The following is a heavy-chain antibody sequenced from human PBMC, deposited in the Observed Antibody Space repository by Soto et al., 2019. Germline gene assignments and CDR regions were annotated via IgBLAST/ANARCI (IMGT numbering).Heavy chain of an antibody. CDR2: IYYSGST. D-gene: IGHD2-2*01. CDR1: GGSISSYY. V-gene: IGHV4-59*01. J-gene: IGHJ3*02. CDR3: ARSILGYCSSTSCFLWAGGAFGI. Sequence: SETLSLTCTVSGGSISSYYWSWIRQPPGKGLEWIGYIYYSGSTNYNPSLKSRVTISVDTSKNQFSLKLSSVTAADTAVYYCARSILGYCSSTSCFLWAGGAFGIWGQGTMVTVSS.